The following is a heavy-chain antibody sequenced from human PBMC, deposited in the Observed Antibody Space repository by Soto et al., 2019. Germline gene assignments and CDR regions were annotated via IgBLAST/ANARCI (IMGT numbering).Heavy chain of an antibody. V-gene: IGHV3-7*01. CDR3: AREPTYSSGWFDY. CDR1: GFTFSSYW. D-gene: IGHD6-19*01. CDR2: IKQDGSEK. Sequence: GGSLRLSCAASGFTFSSYWMSWVRQAPGKGLEWVANIKQDGSEKYYVDSVKGRFTISRDNAKNSLYLQMNSLRAEDTAVYYCAREPTYSSGWFDYWGQGTLVTVSS. J-gene: IGHJ4*02.